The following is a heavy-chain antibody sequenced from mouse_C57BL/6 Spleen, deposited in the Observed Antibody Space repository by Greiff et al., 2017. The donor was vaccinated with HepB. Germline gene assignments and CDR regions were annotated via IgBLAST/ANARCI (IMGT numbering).Heavy chain of an antibody. V-gene: IGHV1-62-2*01. CDR3: ARHEEDGYPFAY. CDR2: FYPGSGSI. J-gene: IGHJ3*01. CDR1: GYTFTEYT. Sequence: VKLVESGAELVKPGASVKLSCKASGYTFTEYTIHWVKQRSGQGLEWIGWFYPGSGSIKYNEKFKDKATLTADKSSSTVYMELSRLTSEDSAVYFCARHEEDGYPFAYWGQGTLVTVSA. D-gene: IGHD2-3*01.